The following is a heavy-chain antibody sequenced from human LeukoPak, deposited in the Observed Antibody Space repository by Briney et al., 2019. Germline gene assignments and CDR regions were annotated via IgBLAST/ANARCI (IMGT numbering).Heavy chain of an antibody. CDR1: GGSVSSGSYY. J-gene: IGHJ4*02. CDR3: ARTGGYSYGFLDY. V-gene: IGHV4-61*01. D-gene: IGHD5-18*01. Sequence: SETLSLTCTVSGGSVSSGSYYWSWIRRPPGKGLEWMGYIYYSGSTTYNPSLKGRVTISVATSKNQFSLKLSSVTDADTAVYSCARTGGYSYGFLDYWGQGTLVTVSS. CDR2: IYYSGST.